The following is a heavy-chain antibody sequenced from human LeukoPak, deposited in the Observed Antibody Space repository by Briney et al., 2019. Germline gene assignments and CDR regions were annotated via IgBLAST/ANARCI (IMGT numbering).Heavy chain of an antibody. CDR3: ARGPPYYYDSSGYSDY. Sequence: GGSLRLSCAASGFTFSSYEMNWVRQAPGKELEWVSYISSSGSTIYYADSVKGRFTISRDNAKNSLYLQMNSLRAEDTAVYYCARGPPYYYDSSGYSDYWGQGTLVTVSS. D-gene: IGHD3-22*01. V-gene: IGHV3-48*03. CDR1: GFTFSSYE. J-gene: IGHJ4*02. CDR2: ISSSGSTI.